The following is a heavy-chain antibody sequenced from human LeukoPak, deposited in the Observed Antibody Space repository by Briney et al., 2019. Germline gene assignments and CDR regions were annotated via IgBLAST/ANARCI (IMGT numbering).Heavy chain of an antibody. CDR2: IKQDGSEK. CDR1: GFTFSSYW. J-gene: IGHJ5*02. V-gene: IGHV3-7*01. CDR3: ARDQLWVESSSSEGRPEDNWFDP. D-gene: IGHD6-6*01. Sequence: PGGSLRLSCAASGFTFSSYWMSWVRQAPGKGLEWVANIKQDGSEKYYVDSVKGRFTISRDNAKNSLYLQMNSLRAEDTAVYYCARDQLWVESSSSEGRPEDNWFDPWGQGTLVTVSS.